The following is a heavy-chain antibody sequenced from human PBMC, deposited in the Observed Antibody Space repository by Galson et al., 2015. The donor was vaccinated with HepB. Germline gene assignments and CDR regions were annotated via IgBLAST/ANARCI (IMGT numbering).Heavy chain of an antibody. CDR3: TRAYYDSGGYYPESGMDV. CDR1: GFTFSSYW. D-gene: IGHD3-22*01. CDR2: INSDGSST. Sequence: SLRLSCAASGFTFSSYWMHWVRQAPGKGLVWVSRINSDGSSTSYADSVKGRFTISRDNAKNTLYLQMNSLRAEDTAVYYCTRAYYDSGGYYPESGMDVWGQGTTVSVSS. V-gene: IGHV3-74*01. J-gene: IGHJ6*02.